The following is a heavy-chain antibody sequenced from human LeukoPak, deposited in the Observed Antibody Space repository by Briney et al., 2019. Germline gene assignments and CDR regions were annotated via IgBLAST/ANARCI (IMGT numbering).Heavy chain of an antibody. CDR1: RGSISGYY. CDR2: INYSGST. Sequence: SETLSLTCTVSRGSISGYYWSWLRQPPGKGLEWIGYINYSGSTNYNPSLKSRVTISVDTSKNQFSLRLSPVTAADTAVYYCARYSTYHYGMGVWGQGTTVTVSS. J-gene: IGHJ6*02. CDR3: ARYSTYHYGMGV. V-gene: IGHV4-59*08. D-gene: IGHD2-2*01.